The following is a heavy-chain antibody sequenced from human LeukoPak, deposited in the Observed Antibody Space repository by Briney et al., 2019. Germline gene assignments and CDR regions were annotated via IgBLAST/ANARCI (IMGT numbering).Heavy chain of an antibody. J-gene: IGHJ6*03. Sequence: PSETLSLTCTVSGGSISSSSYYWGWIRQPPGKGLEWIGEINHSGSTNYNPSLKSRVTISVDTSKNQFSLKLSSVTAADTAVYYCARGRVVVVPAARDYYYMDVWGKGTTVTVSS. D-gene: IGHD2-2*01. CDR2: INHSGST. CDR1: GGSISSSSYY. CDR3: ARGRVVVVPAARDYYYMDV. V-gene: IGHV4-39*07.